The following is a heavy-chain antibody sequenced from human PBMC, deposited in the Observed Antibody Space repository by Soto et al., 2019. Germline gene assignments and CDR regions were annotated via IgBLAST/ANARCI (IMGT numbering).Heavy chain of an antibody. J-gene: IGHJ4*02. V-gene: IGHV3-23*01. CDR1: GFTFSSYA. Sequence: GGSLRLSCAASGFTFSSYAMSWVRQAPGKGLEWVSAISGSGGSTYYADSVKGRFTISRDNSKNTLYLQMNSLRAEDTPVYYCAKDEMHYYDSSGYYFIADYWGQGTLVTVSS. CDR3: AKDEMHYYDSSGYYFIADY. CDR2: ISGSGGST. D-gene: IGHD3-22*01.